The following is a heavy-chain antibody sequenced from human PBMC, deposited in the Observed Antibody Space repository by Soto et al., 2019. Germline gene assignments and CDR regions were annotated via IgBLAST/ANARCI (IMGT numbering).Heavy chain of an antibody. J-gene: IGHJ5*02. CDR3: ARVLGIGSNWFDP. V-gene: IGHV1-8*01. CDR1: GYTFTSYD. CDR2: MNPNSGNT. Sequence: QVQLVQSGAEVKKPGASVKVSCKASGYTFTSYDINWVRQATGQGLEWMGWMNPNSGNTAYAPRSQGRVTMTRNTSIGTAYMELSSLRSEATAVYYCARVLGIGSNWFDPWGQGTLVTVSS. D-gene: IGHD2-21*01.